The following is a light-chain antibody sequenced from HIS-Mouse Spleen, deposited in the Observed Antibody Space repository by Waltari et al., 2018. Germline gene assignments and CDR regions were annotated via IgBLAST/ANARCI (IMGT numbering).Light chain of an antibody. CDR2: EVS. J-gene: IGLJ2*01. Sequence: QSALTQPPSASGSPGQSVTIPCTGTSSDVGGYNYVPWYQQHPGKAPKLMVDEVSNRPSWVPDRFFGSKSGNTASMTVSGLQAEDEADYSCSSYAGSNNFGVFGGGTKLTVL. V-gene: IGLV2-8*01. CDR3: SSYAGSNNFGV. CDR1: SSDVGGYNY.